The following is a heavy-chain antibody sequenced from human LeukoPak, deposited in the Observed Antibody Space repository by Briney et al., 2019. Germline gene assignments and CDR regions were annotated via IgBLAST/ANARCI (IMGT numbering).Heavy chain of an antibody. V-gene: IGHV3-23*01. CDR2: ISGSGGST. Sequence: GGSLRLSCAASGFTFSSYWMSWVRQAPGKGLEWVSAISGSGGSTYYADSVKGRFNTSRDNSKTTLYLQMNSLRAEDTAVYYCAKIQDDAFDPWGQGTLVTVAS. CDR1: GFTFSSYW. D-gene: IGHD2-15*01. CDR3: AKIQDDAFDP. J-gene: IGHJ5*02.